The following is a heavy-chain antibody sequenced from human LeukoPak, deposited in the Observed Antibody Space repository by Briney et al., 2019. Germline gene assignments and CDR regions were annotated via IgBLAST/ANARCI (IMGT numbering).Heavy chain of an antibody. Sequence: GGSLRLSCAAWGFTYSSYWMHWVRQARGKGLMWVSRMSSDGSRTTYADSVRGRFTISRDNATSTLYLQMNSLRTDDTAVYYCARVRDYYTYFDCWGQGTLVTVSS. CDR3: ARVRDYYTYFDC. V-gene: IGHV3-74*01. D-gene: IGHD3-22*01. CDR2: MSSDGSRT. J-gene: IGHJ4*02. CDR1: GFTYSSYW.